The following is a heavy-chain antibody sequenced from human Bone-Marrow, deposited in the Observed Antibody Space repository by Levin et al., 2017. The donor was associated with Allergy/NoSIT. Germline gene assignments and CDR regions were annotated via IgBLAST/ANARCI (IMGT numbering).Heavy chain of an antibody. J-gene: IGHJ4*02. V-gene: IGHV4-59*02. Sequence: GSLRLSCTVSGGSVSRYYWTWLRQTPGKRLEWIGYIYSSGSTNYNPSLKSRVTMSIDTSKNQFSLKLTSVTAADTAVYYCARADYFDSGGNFDYWGQGTLVTVSS. CDR3: ARADYFDSGGNFDY. CDR2: IYSSGST. D-gene: IGHD3-10*01. CDR1: GGSVSRYY.